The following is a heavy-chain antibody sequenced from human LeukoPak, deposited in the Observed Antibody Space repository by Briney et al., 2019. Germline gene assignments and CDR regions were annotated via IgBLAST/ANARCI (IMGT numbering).Heavy chain of an antibody. J-gene: IGHJ4*02. CDR1: GFTFSTYS. Sequence: GGSLRLSCAASGFTFSTYSMNWVRQAPGKGLEWVSYISSSSTIYYADSVKGRFTISRDNAKNSLYVQMNSLRDEDTAVYYCARGVRYFDYWGQGTLVTDSS. D-gene: IGHD4-17*01. V-gene: IGHV3-48*02. CDR3: ARGVRYFDY. CDR2: ISSSSTI.